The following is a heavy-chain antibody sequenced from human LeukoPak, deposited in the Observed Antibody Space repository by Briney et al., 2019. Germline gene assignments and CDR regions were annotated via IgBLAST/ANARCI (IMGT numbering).Heavy chain of an antibody. CDR1: GFTFDDYG. V-gene: IGHV3-20*04. J-gene: IGHJ4*02. D-gene: IGHD6-19*01. Sequence: GGSLRVYCAASGFTFDDYGMSWVRQAPGKGLEWVSGINWNGGSTGYADSVKGRFTISRDNSKNTLYLQMNSLRAEDTAVYYCAKGRISVTSGCLRGPFDYWGQGTLVTVSS. CDR3: AKGRISVTSGCLRGPFDY. CDR2: INWNGGST.